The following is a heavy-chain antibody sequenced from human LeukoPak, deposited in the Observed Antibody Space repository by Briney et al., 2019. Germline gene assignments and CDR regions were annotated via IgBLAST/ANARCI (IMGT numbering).Heavy chain of an antibody. V-gene: IGHV1-2*06. D-gene: IGHD1-1*01. CDR3: ARVELSSSGSYYFDY. CDR2: INPNSGVT. CDR1: GYTFPDFY. J-gene: IGHJ4*02. Sequence: ASVKVSCKTSGYTFPDFYLHWLRQSPGQGLEWMGRINPNSGVTNSAQKFQDRVTMTRDMSIDTAYMELNSLRSDDTAVYYCARVELSSSGSYYFDYWGQGTLVTVSS.